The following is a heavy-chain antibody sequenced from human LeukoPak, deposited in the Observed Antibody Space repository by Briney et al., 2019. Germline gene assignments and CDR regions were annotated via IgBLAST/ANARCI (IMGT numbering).Heavy chain of an antibody. J-gene: IGHJ5*02. V-gene: IGHV3-30*18. CDR1: GFTFSSYG. CDR3: AKESHRGSLNWFDP. D-gene: IGHD1-14*01. Sequence: PGRSLRLSCAASGFTFSSYGMHWVRQAPGKGLEWVAVISYDGSNKYYADSVKGRFTISRDNSKNTLYLQMNSLRAEDTAVYYCAKESHRGSLNWFDPWGQGTLVTVSS. CDR2: ISYDGSNK.